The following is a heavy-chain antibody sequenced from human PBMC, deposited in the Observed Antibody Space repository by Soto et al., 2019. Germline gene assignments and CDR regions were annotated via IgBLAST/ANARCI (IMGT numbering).Heavy chain of an antibody. Sequence: TEKVCHTCTVSGGSIRRYYLSWIRQPPGKGLEWIGYIYYSGSTNYNPSLKSRVTISVDTSKNQFSLKLSSVTAADMAVYYCARAPAPLYSSSWYXFDSWGQGTLVTVS. D-gene: IGHD6-13*01. CDR3: ARAPAPLYSSSWYXFDS. CDR1: GGSIRRYY. V-gene: IGHV4-59*01. J-gene: IGHJ4*02. CDR2: IYYSGST.